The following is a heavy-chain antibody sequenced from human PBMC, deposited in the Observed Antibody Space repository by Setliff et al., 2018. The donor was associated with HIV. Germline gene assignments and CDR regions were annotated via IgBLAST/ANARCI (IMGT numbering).Heavy chain of an antibody. CDR2: INPTGGST. CDR1: GYSFTNHY. D-gene: IGHD5-12*01. J-gene: IGHJ3*02. Sequence: ASGTVSCKPSGYSFTNHYMHWVRQAPGQGLEWMGVINPTGGSTRNTQKFQGRVAMTRDTSTSTVYMELSSLRSEDTAVYYCASAGAWQRNALDIWVQVTMVTVSS. V-gene: IGHV1-46*01. CDR3: ASAGAWQRNALDI.